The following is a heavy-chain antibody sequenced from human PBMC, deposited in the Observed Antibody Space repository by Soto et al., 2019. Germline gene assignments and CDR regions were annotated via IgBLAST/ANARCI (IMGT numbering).Heavy chain of an antibody. CDR2: INHSGST. Sequence: SEALSLACAVYGGGVSGYYWRWIRERPGRGLQRRVEINHSGSTNYTPSLKSRVTISVDTSKNQFSLKLSSVTAADTAVYYCARCITMIEGTWFDPWGQGTLVTVSS. V-gene: IGHV4-34*01. CDR3: ARCITMIEGTWFDP. D-gene: IGHD3-22*01. J-gene: IGHJ5*02. CDR1: GGGVSGYY.